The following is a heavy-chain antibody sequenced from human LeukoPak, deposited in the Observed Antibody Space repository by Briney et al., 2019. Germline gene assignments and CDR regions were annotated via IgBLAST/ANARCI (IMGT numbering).Heavy chain of an antibody. D-gene: IGHD6-19*01. J-gene: IGHJ4*02. CDR1: GYTFTSYA. V-gene: IGHV1-3*01. CDR2: INAGNGNT. Sequence: ASVKLSCKASGYTFTSYAMHWVRQAPGQRLEWMGWINAGNGNTKYSQKFQGRVTITRDTSASTAYMELSSLRSEDTAVYYCARDTAVAGTSYFDYWGQGTLVTVSS. CDR3: ARDTAVAGTSYFDY.